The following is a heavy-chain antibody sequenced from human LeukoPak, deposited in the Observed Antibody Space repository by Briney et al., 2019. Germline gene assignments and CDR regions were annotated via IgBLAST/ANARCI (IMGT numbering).Heavy chain of an antibody. CDR1: GFTFSNAW. Sequence: GGSLRLSCAASGFTFSNAWMSWVRQAPGKGLEWVGRIKSKTDGGTTDYAAPVKGRFTISRDDSKNTLYLQMNSLKTEDTAAYYCTTDDYYYGMDVWGQGTTVTVSS. CDR3: TTDDYYYGMDV. CDR2: IKSKTDGGTT. J-gene: IGHJ6*02. V-gene: IGHV3-15*01.